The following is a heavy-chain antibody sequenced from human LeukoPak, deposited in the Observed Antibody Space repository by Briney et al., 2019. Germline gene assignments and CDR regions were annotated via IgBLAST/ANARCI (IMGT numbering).Heavy chain of an antibody. CDR2: IYSGGST. D-gene: IGHD4-17*01. CDR1: GFTVSSNY. J-gene: IGHJ4*02. CDR3: ASQTTVKYYFDY. V-gene: IGHV3-53*01. Sequence: GGSLRLSCAASGFTVSSNYMSWVRQAPGKGMEWVSVIYSGGSTYYADSVKGRFTISRDNSKNTLYLQLNSLRGEDTAVYYCASQTTVKYYFDYWGQGTLVTVSS.